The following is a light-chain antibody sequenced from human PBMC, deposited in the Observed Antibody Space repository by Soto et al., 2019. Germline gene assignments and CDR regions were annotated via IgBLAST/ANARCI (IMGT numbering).Light chain of an antibody. J-gene: IGLJ2*01. CDR3: AAWDDSLNGVV. V-gene: IGLV1-44*01. CDR1: SSNIGGNI. Sequence: HSVLTQPPSASGTPGQRVTISCSGSSSNIGGNIVNWYQQLPGTAPKLLIHSNNQRPSGVPDRFSGSKSGTSASLAISGLQSEDEADYYCAAWDDSLNGVVFGGGTKVTVL. CDR2: SNN.